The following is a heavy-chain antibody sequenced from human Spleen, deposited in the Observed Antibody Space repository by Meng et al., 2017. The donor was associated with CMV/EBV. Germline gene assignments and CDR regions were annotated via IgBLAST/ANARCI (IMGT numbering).Heavy chain of an antibody. J-gene: IGHJ3*02. V-gene: IGHV4-31*02. Sequence: SGDSISRGNYYWTWFRQHPGKVLEWIGYTYYSGSTSSNPSVKSRVNMSVDSSNNLFSLNLKSVTAADTAIYYCARGELRARGRAFEIWGQGAMVTVSS. D-gene: IGHD1-7*01. CDR1: GDSISRGNYY. CDR3: ARGELRARGRAFEI. CDR2: TYYSGST.